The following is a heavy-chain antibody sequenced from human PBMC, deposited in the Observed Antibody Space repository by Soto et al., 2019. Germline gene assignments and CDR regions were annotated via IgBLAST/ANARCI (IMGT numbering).Heavy chain of an antibody. CDR3: AKDLPPAIAVAGIDAFDI. D-gene: IGHD6-19*01. J-gene: IGHJ3*02. V-gene: IGHV3-23*01. Sequence: EVQLLESGGGLVQPGGSLRLSCAASGFTFSSYAMSWVRQAPGKGLEWVSAISGSGGSTYYADSVKGRFTISRDNSKNTLYLQMNSLRAEDTAVYYCAKDLPPAIAVAGIDAFDIWGQGTMVTVSS. CDR2: ISGSGGST. CDR1: GFTFSSYA.